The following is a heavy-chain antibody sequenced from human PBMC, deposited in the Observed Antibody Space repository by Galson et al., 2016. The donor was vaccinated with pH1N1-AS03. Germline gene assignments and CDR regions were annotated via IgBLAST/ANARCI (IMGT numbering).Heavy chain of an antibody. Sequence: SLRLSCAASRFTFSDYGMNWVRQAPGKGLEWEAATSSDGSVRHFADHVRGRFTVSRDNSKNTLYLEMNSLRPEDTAVYYCAKVYSKWSYGLEHLDSWGQGTLVTVSS. J-gene: IGHJ4*02. V-gene: IGHV3-30*18. CDR1: RFTFSDYG. D-gene: IGHD5-18*01. CDR3: AKVYSKWSYGLEHLDS. CDR2: TSSDGSVR.